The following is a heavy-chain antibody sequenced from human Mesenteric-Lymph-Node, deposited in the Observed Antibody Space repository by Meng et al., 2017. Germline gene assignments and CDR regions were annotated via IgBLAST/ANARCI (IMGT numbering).Heavy chain of an antibody. D-gene: IGHD5-18*01. CDR2: IIRSAST. J-gene: IGHJ4*02. CDR3: ARGGYYSFDY. Sequence: QVQLVEPGPGQLDPAVTLSLTSAVSCGSISSVYWWTGGRQSPGKGLEWIGEIIRSASTNYNPSLKSRVTISVDKSKNQFSLKLTSVTAADTAVYYCARGGYYSFDYWGQGTLVTVSS. V-gene: IGHV4-4*02. CDR1: CGSISSVYW.